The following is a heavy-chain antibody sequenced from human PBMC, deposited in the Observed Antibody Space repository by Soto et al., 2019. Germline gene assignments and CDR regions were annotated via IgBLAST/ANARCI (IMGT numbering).Heavy chain of an antibody. J-gene: IGHJ4*02. D-gene: IGHD6-19*01. CDR3: ARDQRITVAGPGDY. CDR1: GYSFTSYG. V-gene: IGHV1-18*04. Sequence: ASVKVSCKASGYSFTSYGISWVRQAPGQGLEWMGWISAYNGNTNYAQKVQGRVTMTTDTSTSTAYMELRSLRSDDTAVYYCARDQRITVAGPGDYWGQGTLVTVSS. CDR2: ISAYNGNT.